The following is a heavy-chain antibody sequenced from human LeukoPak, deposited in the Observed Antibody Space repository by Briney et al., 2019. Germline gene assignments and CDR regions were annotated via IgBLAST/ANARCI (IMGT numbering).Heavy chain of an antibody. CDR1: GGSISSGSYY. CDR2: IYTSGST. J-gene: IGHJ4*02. CDR3: ARHRRHIVPHLYFDY. V-gene: IGHV4-61*02. D-gene: IGHD2-21*01. Sequence: SETLSLTCTVSGGSISSGSYYWSWIRQPAGKGLEWIGRIYTSGSTNYNPSLKSRVTISVDTSKNQFSLKLSSVTAADTAVCYCARHRRHIVPHLYFDYWGQGTLVTVSS.